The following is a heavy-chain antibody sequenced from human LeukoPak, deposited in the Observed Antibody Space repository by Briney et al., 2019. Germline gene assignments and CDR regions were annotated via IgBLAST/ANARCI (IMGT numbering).Heavy chain of an antibody. V-gene: IGHV1-24*01. Sequence: GGSVTVSCKVSGYTLTELSMHGVGQAPGKGREGRGGFNPEDGETIYAQRFQGRVTMTEETYTKTAYMEVRRLRSEDTAVYYCATGAAVASTFSYYYGMDVWGQGTTVTVSS. CDR1: GYTLTELS. CDR2: FNPEDGET. CDR3: ATGAAVASTFSYYYGMDV. D-gene: IGHD6-19*01. J-gene: IGHJ6*02.